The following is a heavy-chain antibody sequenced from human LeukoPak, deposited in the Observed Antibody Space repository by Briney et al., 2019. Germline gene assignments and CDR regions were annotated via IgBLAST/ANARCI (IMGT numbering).Heavy chain of an antibody. D-gene: IGHD3-16*01. Sequence: GSLRLSCAASEFTVSGNYMSWVRQAPGKGLEWVSVIYSSDNTYYIDSEKGRFTISRDNSKNTLYLQMNSLRAEDTAVYYCAGRRVLDASFDYWGQGTLVTVSS. J-gene: IGHJ4*02. CDR2: IYSSDNT. CDR1: EFTVSGNY. V-gene: IGHV3-66*02. CDR3: AGRRVLDASFDY.